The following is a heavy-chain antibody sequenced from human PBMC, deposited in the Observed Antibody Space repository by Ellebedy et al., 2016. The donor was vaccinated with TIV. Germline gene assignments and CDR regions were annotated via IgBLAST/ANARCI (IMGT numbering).Heavy chain of an antibody. D-gene: IGHD4-11*01. V-gene: IGHV3-23*01. Sequence: PGGSLRLSCAASGFGFTFSTYGFSWVRQARGKGLEWVSGISKVDGHTYYADSVKGRFTISRDNSKNTVYLQMNSLGAEDTALYFCTKDDSWPNDAFDIWGLGTMVTVAS. J-gene: IGHJ3*02. CDR1: GFGFTFSTYG. CDR2: ISKVDGHT. CDR3: TKDDSWPNDAFDI.